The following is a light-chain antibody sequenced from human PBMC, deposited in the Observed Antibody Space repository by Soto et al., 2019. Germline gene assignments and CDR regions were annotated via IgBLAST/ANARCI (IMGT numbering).Light chain of an antibody. CDR3: QQRSTWPLT. J-gene: IGKJ4*01. CDR1: QSVVTY. CDR2: DAS. Sequence: EIVFRQSPATLSLSAGERATLSCRASQSVVTYLALYQHKPGQAPRLLIYDASNRATGIPARFSGSGSGTDFTLSISSLEPEDFAVYYCQQRSTWPLTFGGGTKVDIK. V-gene: IGKV3-11*01.